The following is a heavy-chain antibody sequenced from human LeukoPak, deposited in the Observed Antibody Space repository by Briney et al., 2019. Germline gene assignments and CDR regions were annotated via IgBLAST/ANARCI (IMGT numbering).Heavy chain of an antibody. J-gene: IGHJ3*02. CDR1: GYSFTSYL. CDR2: IYPGDSDT. D-gene: IGHD2/OR15-2a*01. V-gene: IGHV5-51*01. Sequence: GESLKISCKGSGYSFTSYLIGWVRQMPGKGLEWMGIIYPGDSDTRYSPSFQGQVTISADKSITTAYLQWSSLRASHTAMYYCARPANRGDAFDIWGQGTMVTGSS. CDR3: ARPANRGDAFDI.